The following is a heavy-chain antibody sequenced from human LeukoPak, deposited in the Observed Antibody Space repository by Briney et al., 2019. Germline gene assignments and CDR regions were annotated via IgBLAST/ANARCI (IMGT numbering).Heavy chain of an antibody. CDR3: ARGGYSYGTGIDY. V-gene: IGHV4-30-4*08. D-gene: IGHD5-18*01. J-gene: IGHJ4*02. Sequence: SQTLSLTCTLSGGSISSGDYYWSWIRQPPGKGLEWIGYIYYSGSTYYNPSLKSRVTISVDTSKNQFSLKLSSVTAADTAVYYCARGGYSYGTGIDYWGQGTLVTVCS. CDR2: IYYSGST. CDR1: GGSISSGDYY.